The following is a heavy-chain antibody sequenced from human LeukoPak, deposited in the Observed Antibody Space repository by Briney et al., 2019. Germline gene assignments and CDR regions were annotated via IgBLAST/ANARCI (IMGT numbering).Heavy chain of an antibody. J-gene: IGHJ4*02. D-gene: IGHD4/OR15-4a*01. CDR1: GFTFRRNS. CDR3: ARDLLTSFDY. V-gene: IGHV3-48*02. CDR2: ISSGSSNM. Sequence: GGSLRLSCAASGFTFRRNSMSWVRQAPGKGLEWVSYISSGSSNMYYADSVKGRFTISRDNAKNSLYLQMDSLRDEDTAVYYCARDLLTSFDYWGQGILVTVSS.